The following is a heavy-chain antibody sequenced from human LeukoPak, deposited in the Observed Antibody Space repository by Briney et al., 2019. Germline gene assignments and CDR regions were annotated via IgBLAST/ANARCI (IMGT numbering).Heavy chain of an antibody. CDR3: AEPEGGYYDIRPD. J-gene: IGHJ4*02. D-gene: IGHD3-22*01. CDR2: ISGSGGST. Sequence: GGSLRLSCAASGFTVSTNYMSWVRQAPGKGLEWVSAISGSGGSTYYADSVKGRFTISRDNSKNTLYLQMNSLRAEDTAVYYCAEPEGGYYDIRPDWGQGTLVTVSS. V-gene: IGHV3-23*01. CDR1: GFTVSTNY.